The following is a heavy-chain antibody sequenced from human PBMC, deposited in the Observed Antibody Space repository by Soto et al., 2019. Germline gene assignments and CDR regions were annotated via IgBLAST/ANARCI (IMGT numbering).Heavy chain of an antibody. Sequence: TLALTGPVSGSSIRGGDGYWNWVRQPPGKGLEWIGYIYYSGGTYYNPSLKSRVTISVDTSKNQFSLNLSSVTAADTAVYYCARAYLQDYFDYWGQGTLVT. J-gene: IGHJ4*02. V-gene: IGHV4-30-4*01. D-gene: IGHD3-16*01. CDR1: GSSIRGGDGY. CDR3: ARAYLQDYFDY. CDR2: IYYSGGT.